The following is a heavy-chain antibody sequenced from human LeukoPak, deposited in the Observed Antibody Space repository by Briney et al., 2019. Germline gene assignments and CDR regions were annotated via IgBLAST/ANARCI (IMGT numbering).Heavy chain of an antibody. D-gene: IGHD1-26*01. CDR1: GLTFSSSN. CDR3: ARGGGRSYSDAFDI. Sequence: GGSLRLSCAASGLTFSSSNMHWVRQAPGKGLEWVSFISGSSTATQYAASVKGRFTISRDIGRKALYLQMNSLRDEDTAVYYCARGGGRSYSDAFDIWGQGTVVTVSS. CDR2: ISGSSTAT. V-gene: IGHV3-48*02. J-gene: IGHJ3*02.